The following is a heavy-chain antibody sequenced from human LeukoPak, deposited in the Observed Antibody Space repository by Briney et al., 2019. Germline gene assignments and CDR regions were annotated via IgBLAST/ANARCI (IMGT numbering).Heavy chain of an antibody. J-gene: IGHJ4*02. Sequence: GGSLRLSCTASGFTFGDYAMSWVRQAPGKGLEWVSSISSSSSYIYYADSVKGRFTISRDNAKNSLYLQMNSLRAEDTAVYYCARESKTGTKNYWGQGTLVTVSS. V-gene: IGHV3-21*01. CDR1: GFTFGDYA. CDR3: ARESKTGTKNY. D-gene: IGHD1-7*01. CDR2: ISSSSSYI.